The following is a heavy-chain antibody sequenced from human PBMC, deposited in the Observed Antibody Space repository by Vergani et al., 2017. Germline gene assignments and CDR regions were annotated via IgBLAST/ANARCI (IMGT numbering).Heavy chain of an antibody. V-gene: IGHV1-69*18. J-gene: IGHJ4*02. CDR2: LIPIFGTA. CDR1: GGTFSSYA. D-gene: IGHD6-19*01. Sequence: QVQLVQSGAEVKKPGSSVKVSCKASGGTFSSYAISWVRQAPGQGLEWMGRLIPIFGTANYAQKFQGRFTMTADESTSPAYMELSSLRSEDTAVYYCAGDDSSGWYLYWGQGTLVTVSS. CDR3: AGDDSSGWYLY.